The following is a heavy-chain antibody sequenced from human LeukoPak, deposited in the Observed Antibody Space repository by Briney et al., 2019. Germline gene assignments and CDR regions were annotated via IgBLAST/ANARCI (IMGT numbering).Heavy chain of an antibody. V-gene: IGHV1-8*01. D-gene: IGHD1-26*01. Sequence: ASVKVSCKASGYTFTTYDFNWVQQASGQGLEWMGWMDPKTGKSGYAQKFQGRVSMTRNTSITTAYLEFSSLRPADTAIYYCVTGAPWVWGQGTLIVVSS. J-gene: IGHJ4*02. CDR2: MDPKTGKS. CDR3: VTGAPWV. CDR1: GYTFTTYD.